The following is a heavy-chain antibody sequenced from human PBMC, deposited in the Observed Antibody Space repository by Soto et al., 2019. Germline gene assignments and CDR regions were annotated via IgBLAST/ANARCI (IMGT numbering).Heavy chain of an antibody. CDR2: ISHDGSST. V-gene: IGHV3-74*01. Sequence: EVQLVESGGGLIQPGGSLRLSCTASGFPFSNHWMHWVRQAPGKGLVWVSRISHDGSSTSHADSVRGRFTISRDNAKNTMYLHMNSLIAEDTAVYYCTSRSKAVDYYAFDIWGQGTMVTVSS. D-gene: IGHD6-19*01. CDR3: TSRSKAVDYYAFDI. J-gene: IGHJ3*02. CDR1: GFPFSNHW.